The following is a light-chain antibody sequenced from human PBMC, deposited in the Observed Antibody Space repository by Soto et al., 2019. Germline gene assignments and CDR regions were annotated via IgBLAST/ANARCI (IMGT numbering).Light chain of an antibody. Sequence: DIQMTQPSTLSASVGDRVTLHCRASQSISTYLAWYQQKPGKAPKVLIYHASNLGSGVPSRFSGGGSGTEFTLTISSLQPDDFATYYCQQYYMYSYTFGQGTKLDIK. CDR1: QSISTY. V-gene: IGKV1-5*01. CDR3: QQYYMYSYT. CDR2: HAS. J-gene: IGKJ2*01.